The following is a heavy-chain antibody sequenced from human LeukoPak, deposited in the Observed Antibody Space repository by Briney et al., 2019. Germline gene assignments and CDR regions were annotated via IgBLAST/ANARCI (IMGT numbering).Heavy chain of an antibody. V-gene: IGHV4-39*01. CDR1: GGSISSGSYY. D-gene: IGHD2-8*01. CDR3: ARNNTLMMYPRGGEDKGFDY. J-gene: IGHJ4*02. CDR2: IYYSGST. Sequence: PSETLSLTCTVSGGSISSGSYYWGWIRQPPGKGLEWIGSIYYSGSTHYNPSLKSRVTISVGTSKNEFSLKLSSVTAADTAVYYCARNNTLMMYPRGGEDKGFDYWGQGTLVTVSS.